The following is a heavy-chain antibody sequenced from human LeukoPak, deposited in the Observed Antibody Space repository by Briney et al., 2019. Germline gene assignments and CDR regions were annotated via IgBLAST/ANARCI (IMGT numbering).Heavy chain of an antibody. D-gene: IGHD4-17*01. CDR2: IHTSGST. CDR3: ASSRLRRDYYYGMDV. J-gene: IGHJ6*02. Sequence: PSETLSLTCTVSGGSISSYYWSWIRQPAGKGLEWIGRIHTSGSTNYNPSLKSRVTMSVDTSKNQFSLKLSSVTAADTAVYYCASSRLRRDYYYGMDVWGQGTTVTVSS. V-gene: IGHV4-4*07. CDR1: GGSISSYY.